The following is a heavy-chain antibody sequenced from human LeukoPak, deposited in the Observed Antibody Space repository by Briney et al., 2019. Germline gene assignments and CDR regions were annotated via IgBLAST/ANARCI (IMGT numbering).Heavy chain of an antibody. CDR2: ITSSGSSI. Sequence: GGSLRLSCAASGFSFRSHGMNWARQAPGKGLEWVSYITSSGSSIYYADSVKGRFTISRDNAKNSLYLQMNSLRAEDTAVYYCARDVATSGWATFYWGQGTLVTVSS. V-gene: IGHV3-48*01. CDR1: GFSFRSHG. D-gene: IGHD6-19*01. CDR3: ARDVATSGWATFY. J-gene: IGHJ4*02.